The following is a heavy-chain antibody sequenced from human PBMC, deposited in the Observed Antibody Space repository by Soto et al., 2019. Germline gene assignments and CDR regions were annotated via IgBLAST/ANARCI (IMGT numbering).Heavy chain of an antibody. CDR1: GYRFTKYD. D-gene: IGHD4-17*01. CDR3: STQSPDYANRDFDY. J-gene: IGHJ4*02. CDR2: VNAGNENT. Sequence: VQLAQSGAEVKKPGASVKVSCQASGYRFTKYDIHWVRQAPGKRLEWMGWVNAGNENTKSSQKFQGRVSITWDTAASTVYMGLSSLRSEDTAVYFCSTQSPDYANRDFDYWGQGTLVTVSS. V-gene: IGHV1-3*01.